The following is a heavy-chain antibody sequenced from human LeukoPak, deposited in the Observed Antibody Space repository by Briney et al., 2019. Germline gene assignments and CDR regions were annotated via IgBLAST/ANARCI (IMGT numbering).Heavy chain of an antibody. CDR2: INPSGGST. CDR3: ARGRSLGYCSSTSCYSAWFDP. D-gene: IGHD2-2*01. Sequence: ASVKVSCKASGGTFSSYAISWVRQAPGQGLEWMGIINPSGGSTSYAQKFQGRVTMTRDTSTSTVYMELSSLRSEDTAVYYCARGRSLGYCSSTSCYSAWFDPWGQETLVTVSS. CDR1: GGTFSSYA. V-gene: IGHV1-46*01. J-gene: IGHJ5*02.